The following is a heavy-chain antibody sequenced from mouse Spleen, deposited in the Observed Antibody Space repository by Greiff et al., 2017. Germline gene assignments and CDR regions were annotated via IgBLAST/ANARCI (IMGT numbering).Heavy chain of an antibody. CDR2: INPSTGYT. CDR3: ARGLYDGYYDWYFDV. V-gene: IGHV1-7*01. D-gene: IGHD2-3*01. J-gene: IGHJ1*01. CDR1: GYTFTSYW. Sequence: VQRVESGAELAKPGASVKMSCKASGYTFTSYWMHWVKQRPGQGLEWIGYINPSTGYTEYNQKFKDKATLTADKSSSTAYMQLSSLTSEDSAVYYCARGLYDGYYDWYFDVWGAGTTVTVSS.